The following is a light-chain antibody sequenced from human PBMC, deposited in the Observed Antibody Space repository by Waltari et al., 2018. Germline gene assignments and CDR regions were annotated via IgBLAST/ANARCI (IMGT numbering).Light chain of an antibody. Sequence: QSALTQPASVSGSPGQSITISCTGTNSDLGGFNYLSWYQHHPGQAPTLILYDVTKRPSGVSDRFSGSKSGTTASLTISGLHTDDEADYYCCSYTITSTLVFGGGTKLTVL. CDR1: NSDLGGFNY. V-gene: IGLV2-14*03. CDR2: DVT. CDR3: CSYTITSTLV. J-gene: IGLJ2*01.